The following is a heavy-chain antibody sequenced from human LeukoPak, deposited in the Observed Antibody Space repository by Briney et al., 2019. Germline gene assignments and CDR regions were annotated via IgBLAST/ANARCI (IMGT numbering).Heavy chain of an antibody. J-gene: IGHJ4*02. V-gene: IGHV4-4*09. CDR1: GGSIRSYY. D-gene: IGHD3-22*01. CDR3: ARHSYCYDDFDF. Sequence: SETLSLNCTVSGGSIRSYYWSWIRQPPGKGLEWIGYIYSSGITGYSPSLKSRVTISMDIPKNHFSLRLSPVTDADTAVYYCARHSYCYDDFDFWGQGILVTVSS. CDR2: IYSSGIT.